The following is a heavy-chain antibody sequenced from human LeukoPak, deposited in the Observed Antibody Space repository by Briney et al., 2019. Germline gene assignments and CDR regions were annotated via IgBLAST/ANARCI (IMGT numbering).Heavy chain of an antibody. Sequence: SQTLSLTCTVSGGSISSGGYYWSWIRQPPGKGLEWIGYIYHSGSTYYNPSLKSRVTISVDRSKNQFSLKLSSVTAADTAVYYCARDGIGSTIFGVVRPSAFDIWGQGTMVTVSS. V-gene: IGHV4-30-2*01. CDR3: ARDGIGSTIFGVVRPSAFDI. CDR2: IYHSGST. D-gene: IGHD3-3*01. J-gene: IGHJ3*02. CDR1: GGSISSGGYY.